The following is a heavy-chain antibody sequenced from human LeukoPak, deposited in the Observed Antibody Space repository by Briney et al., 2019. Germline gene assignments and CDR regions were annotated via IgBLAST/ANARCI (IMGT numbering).Heavy chain of an antibody. Sequence: GGSLRLSCAASGFTFDDYAMHWVRQAPGKGLEWVSLISGDGGSTYYADSVKGRFTISRDNSKNSLCLQMNSLRTEDTALYYCANSLRPSYYMDVWGKGTTVTVSS. V-gene: IGHV3-43*02. CDR3: ANSLRPSYYMDV. J-gene: IGHJ6*03. CDR1: GFTFDDYA. CDR2: ISGDGGST.